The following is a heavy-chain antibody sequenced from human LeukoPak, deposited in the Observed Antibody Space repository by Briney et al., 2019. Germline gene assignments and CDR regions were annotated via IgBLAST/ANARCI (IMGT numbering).Heavy chain of an antibody. J-gene: IGHJ4*02. CDR2: IWYDWSDK. CDR3: ARDERACYFYY. Sequence: HPGRSLSLFCAASGFAFNTYGMQWVRQAPDKGLERVAVIWYDWSDKYYAESVKGRFTISRDNSKYWLYLQMNSLRAEDAAVYYCARDERACYFYYWGQGTLVTVSS. V-gene: IGHV3-33*01. CDR1: GFAFNTYG.